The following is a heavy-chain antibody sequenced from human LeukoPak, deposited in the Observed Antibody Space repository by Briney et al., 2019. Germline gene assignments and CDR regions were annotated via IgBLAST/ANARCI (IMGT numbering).Heavy chain of an antibody. CDR3: AGSRFYFDY. CDR2: IKPDGSEK. J-gene: IGHJ4*02. CDR1: GFTFSTYW. V-gene: IGHV3-7*01. Sequence: PGGSLRLSCAASGFTFSTYWMGWVRQAPGKGREGVAKIKPDGSEKDHVDSVKGRFTISRDNAKNSLYLQLNSLRAEDTAVYYCAGSRFYFDYWGQGTLVTVSS.